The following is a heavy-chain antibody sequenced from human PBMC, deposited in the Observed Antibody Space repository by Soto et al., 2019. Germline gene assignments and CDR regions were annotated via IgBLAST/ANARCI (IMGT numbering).Heavy chain of an antibody. J-gene: IGHJ4*02. CDR1: GFTFGSYA. V-gene: IGHV3-23*01. CDR2: INDNGNLR. D-gene: IGHD2-21*02. CDR3: AKAFGDWYPFEK. Sequence: PGGSLRLSCVASGFTFGSYAMTWVRRAPGKGLEWVSTINDNGNLRYYAESVRGRLTISRDNSKNTLYLQLNNLRAEDSARYYCAKAFGDWYPFEKWGLGALVTVSS.